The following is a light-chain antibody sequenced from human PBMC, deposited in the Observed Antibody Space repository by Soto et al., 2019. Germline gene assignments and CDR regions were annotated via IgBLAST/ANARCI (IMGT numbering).Light chain of an antibody. J-gene: IGKJ5*01. Sequence: ETVMTQSPGTLSVSLGERSTLSCRASQIVSIHLAWYQQKPGQAPRLLIYDTSTRASGIPARFSGSGSGTEFTLTISSLQSEDFAVYYCQQYSNWPPITFGQGTRLEIK. CDR3: QQYSNWPPIT. V-gene: IGKV3-15*01. CDR2: DTS. CDR1: QIVSIH.